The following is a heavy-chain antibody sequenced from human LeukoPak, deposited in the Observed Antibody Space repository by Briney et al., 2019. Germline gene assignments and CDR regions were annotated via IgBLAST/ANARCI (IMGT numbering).Heavy chain of an antibody. D-gene: IGHD3-22*01. J-gene: IGHJ3*02. CDR1: GYSFTSYW. Sequence: GESLKISCKASGYSFTSYWIGWVRQMPGKGLEWMGIIYPGDSDTRYSPSFQGQVTISADKSISTAYLQWSSLKASDTAMYYCARQAYYYDSSGLGEAFDIWGQGTMVTVSS. V-gene: IGHV5-51*01. CDR2: IYPGDSDT. CDR3: ARQAYYYDSSGLGEAFDI.